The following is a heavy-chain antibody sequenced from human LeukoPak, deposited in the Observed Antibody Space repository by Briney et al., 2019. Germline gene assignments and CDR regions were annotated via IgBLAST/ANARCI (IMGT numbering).Heavy chain of an antibody. CDR1: GYTLTELS. CDR2: FDPEDGET. Sequence: RASVKVSCKVSGYTLTELSMHWVRQAPGKGLEWVGGFDPEDGETIYAQKFQGRVTMTEDTSTDTAYMELSSLRSEDTAVYYCKMITFGGVIVGWGQGTLVTVSS. D-gene: IGHD3-16*02. CDR3: KMITFGGVIVG. V-gene: IGHV1-24*01. J-gene: IGHJ4*02.